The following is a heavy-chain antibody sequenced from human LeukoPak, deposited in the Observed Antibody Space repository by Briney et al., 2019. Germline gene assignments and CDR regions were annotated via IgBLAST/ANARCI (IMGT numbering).Heavy chain of an antibody. D-gene: IGHD1-26*01. CDR1: GGTFSSYA. V-gene: IGHV1-69*13. CDR3: ARGLSGSYYNDFDY. CDR2: IIPIFGTA. J-gene: IGHJ4*02. Sequence: SVKVSCKASGGTFSSYAISWVRQAPGQGLEWMGGIIPIFGTANYAQKFQGRVTITADESTSTAYMELSSLRSDDTAVYYCARGLSGSYYNDFDYWGQGTLVTVSS.